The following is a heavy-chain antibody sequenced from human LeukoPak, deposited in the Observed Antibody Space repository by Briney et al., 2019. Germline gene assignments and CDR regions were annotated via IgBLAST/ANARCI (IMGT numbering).Heavy chain of an antibody. V-gene: IGHV4-59*01. CDR1: GGSISRYY. CDR3: AGSLVTTLTDY. J-gene: IGHJ4*02. Sequence: PSETLSLTCTVSGGSISRYYWSWIRQPPGKGLEWIGYIYYSGSTNYNPSLKSRVTISVDTSKNQFSLKLSSVTAADTAVYYCAGSLVTTLTDYWGQGTLVTVSS. CDR2: IYYSGST. D-gene: IGHD4-17*01.